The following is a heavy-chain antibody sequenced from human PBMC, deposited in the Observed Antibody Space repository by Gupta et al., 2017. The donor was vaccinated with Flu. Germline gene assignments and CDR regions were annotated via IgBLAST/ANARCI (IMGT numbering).Heavy chain of an antibody. CDR3: SRRGWGDSGTDREAFDI. D-gene: IGHD3-10*01. J-gene: IGHJ3*02. V-gene: IGHV1-2*02. Sequence: IHWVRQAPGQGLEWMGWINPNSGATDYGQKCLGRVTMTRDTSISTAYLELRRLRSDDTAVYYCSRRGWGDSGTDREAFDIWGQGTMVTVSS. CDR2: INPNSGAT.